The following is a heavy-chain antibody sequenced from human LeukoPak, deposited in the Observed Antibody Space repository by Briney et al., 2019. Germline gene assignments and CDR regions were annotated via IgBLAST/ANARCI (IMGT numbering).Heavy chain of an antibody. CDR3: AREFDY. Sequence: SETLSLTCTVSGYSLSSGYFWGWIRQPPEKGLDWIGCIYQSGTTHYNPSLKSRVTISVDASTNQFSLKLSSVTAADTAVYYCAREFDYWGQGILVTVSS. J-gene: IGHJ4*02. CDR1: GYSLSSGYF. CDR2: IYQSGTT. V-gene: IGHV4-38-2*02.